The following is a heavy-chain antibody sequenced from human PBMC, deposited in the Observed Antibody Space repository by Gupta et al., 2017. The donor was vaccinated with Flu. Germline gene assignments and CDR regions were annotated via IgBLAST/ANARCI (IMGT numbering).Heavy chain of an antibody. CDR3: AKDCSGNTYYPTLDF. Sequence: EGQVSESGGNLVQPGGSLSFSCVASVFLFNIYAINLVSDPPGKVQEGVSAIGGGGSRTYYADFVKGRFTISRDNSKKTVFLEMNNLRGEDTALYYCAKDCSGNTYYPTLDFWGPGTLVTVSA. V-gene: IGHV3-23*01. CDR1: VFLFNIYA. D-gene: IGHD2-15*01. CDR2: IGGGGSRT. J-gene: IGHJ5*01.